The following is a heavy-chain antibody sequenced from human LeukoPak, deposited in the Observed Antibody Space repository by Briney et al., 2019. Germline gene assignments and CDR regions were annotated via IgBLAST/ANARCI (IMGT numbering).Heavy chain of an antibody. J-gene: IGHJ4*02. CDR3: ARDPAGYCSSTSCFGYFDY. D-gene: IGHD2-2*01. V-gene: IGHV3-7*03. CDR1: GFTFSSYW. CDR2: IKQDGSEK. Sequence: GGSLRLSCAASGFTFSSYWMSWVRQAPGKGLEWVANIKQDGSEKYYVDSVKGRFTISRDNAKNSLYLQMNSLRAEDTAVHYCARDPAGYCSSTSCFGYFDYWGQGTLVTVSS.